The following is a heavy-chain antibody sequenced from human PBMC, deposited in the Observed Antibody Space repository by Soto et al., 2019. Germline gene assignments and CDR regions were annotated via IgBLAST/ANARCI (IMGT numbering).Heavy chain of an antibody. CDR3: ARDLRFLEWFDYGMDV. CDR1: GGSVSSGSYY. J-gene: IGHJ6*02. V-gene: IGHV4-61*01. D-gene: IGHD3-3*01. Sequence: QVQLQESGPGLVKPSETLSLTCTVSGGSVSSGSYYSSWIRQPPGKGLEWIGYIYYSGSTNYNPSLKSRVTISVDTSKNQFSLKLSSVTAADTAVYYCARDLRFLEWFDYGMDVWGQGTTVTVSS. CDR2: IYYSGST.